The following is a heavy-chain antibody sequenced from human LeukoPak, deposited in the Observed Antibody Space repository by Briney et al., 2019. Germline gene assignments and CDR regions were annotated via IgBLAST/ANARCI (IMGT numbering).Heavy chain of an antibody. V-gene: IGHV3-21*04. CDR1: GFTFSSCG. Sequence: SGGSLRLSCAASGFTFSSCGFNWVRQAPGKRLEWVSSIGPTGTDRYYADSVRGRFTISRDNAKNSMYLQMDSLRDEDTAVYYCATETIGRHYDYWGQGTLLTVCS. J-gene: IGHJ4*02. CDR3: ATETIGRHYDY. D-gene: IGHD1-14*01. CDR2: IGPTGTDR.